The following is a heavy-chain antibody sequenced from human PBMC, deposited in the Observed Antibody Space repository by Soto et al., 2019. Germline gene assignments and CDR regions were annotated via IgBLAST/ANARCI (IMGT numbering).Heavy chain of an antibody. CDR3: ARDRANSPDYFDY. CDR2: VYYSGRT. V-gene: IGHV4-30-4*01. Sequence: SETLSLTCTVSGGSFRRDAYYWSWLRQPPGKGLEWIGCVYYSGRTYYNPSLESRITISMDTFKDQFSLKLSSVNAADTAVYYCARDRANSPDYFDYWGQGALVTVSS. J-gene: IGHJ4*02. D-gene: IGHD1-1*01. CDR1: GGSFRRDAYY.